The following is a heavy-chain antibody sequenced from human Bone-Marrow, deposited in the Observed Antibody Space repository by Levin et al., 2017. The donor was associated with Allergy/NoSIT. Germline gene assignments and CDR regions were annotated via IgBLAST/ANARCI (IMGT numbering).Heavy chain of an antibody. Sequence: PGGSLRLSCAASGFTFSNAWMSWVRQAPGKGLEWVGRFQSRTEGGTREYAAPVKGRFTISRDDSKDMLYLQMNSLKIEDTAVYFCTGTVTSSYWSRRGPGYYSEYWGQGILVAVSS. CDR2: FQSRTEGGTR. V-gene: IGHV3-15*01. D-gene: IGHD4-17*01. CDR3: TGTVTSSYWSRRGPGYYSEY. J-gene: IGHJ4*02. CDR1: GFTFSNAW.